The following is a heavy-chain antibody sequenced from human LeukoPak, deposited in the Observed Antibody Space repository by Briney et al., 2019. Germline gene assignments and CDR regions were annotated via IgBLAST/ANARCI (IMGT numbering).Heavy chain of an antibody. CDR1: GFTFSSYS. CDR2: ISSSSSTI. J-gene: IGHJ6*03. V-gene: IGHV3-48*04. CDR3: ARDLVIGSYPYYYYYYYMDV. D-gene: IGHD1-26*01. Sequence: GGSLRLSCAASGFTFSSYSLNWVRQAPGKGLELVSYISSSSSTIYYAASVKGRFTISRDNAKNSLYLQMNSLRAEDTAVYYCARDLVIGSYPYYYYYYYMDVWGKGTTVTVSS.